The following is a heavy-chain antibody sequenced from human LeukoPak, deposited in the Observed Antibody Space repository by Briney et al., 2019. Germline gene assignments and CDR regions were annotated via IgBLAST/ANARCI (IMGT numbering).Heavy chain of an antibody. V-gene: IGHV3-11*06. CDR2: ISSSSSYT. CDR1: GFTFSDYY. J-gene: IGHJ4*02. D-gene: IGHD5-18*01. CDR3: ARGKAAAGYRYGPDY. Sequence: GGSLRFSCAASGFTFSDYYMSWIRQAPGKGLEWVSYISSSSSYTNYADSVKGRFTISRDNAKNSLYLQMNSLRAEDTAVYYCARGKAAAGYRYGPDYWGQGTLVTVSS.